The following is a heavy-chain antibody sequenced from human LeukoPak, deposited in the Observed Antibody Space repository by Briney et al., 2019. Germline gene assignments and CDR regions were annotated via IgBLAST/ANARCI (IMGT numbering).Heavy chain of an antibody. CDR1: GFTFSTYW. V-gene: IGHV3-7*01. J-gene: IGHJ4*02. CDR2: IRPDGSGE. CDR3: ARDGEDSYYDSSGYRGGYFDY. D-gene: IGHD3-22*01. Sequence: PGGSLRLSCAASGFTFSTYWMSWVRQAPGKGLEWVAMIRPDGSGEYYADSVKGRFTISRDNSKNTLYLQMNSLRAEDTAVYYCARDGEDSYYDSSGYRGGYFDYWGQGTLVTVSS.